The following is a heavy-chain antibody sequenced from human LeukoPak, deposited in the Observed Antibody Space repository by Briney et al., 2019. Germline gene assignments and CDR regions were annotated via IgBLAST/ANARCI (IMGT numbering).Heavy chain of an antibody. V-gene: IGHV3-48*01. CDR3: ARDFSIAAAGTVFDP. CDR1: GFTFSSYS. Sequence: PGGSLRLSCAASGFTFSSYSMNWVRQAPGKGLEWVSHITASGTAMFYADSVKGRFTISRDNAKNSLYLQMNSLRAEDTALYHCARDFSIAAAGTVFDPWGQGTLVTVSS. D-gene: IGHD6-13*01. CDR2: ITASGTAM. J-gene: IGHJ5*02.